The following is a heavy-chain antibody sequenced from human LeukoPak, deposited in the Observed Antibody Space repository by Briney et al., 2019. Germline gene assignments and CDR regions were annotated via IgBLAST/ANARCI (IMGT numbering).Heavy chain of an antibody. CDR3: ARAGDAMAEFDY. CDR1: GGFVTSGACY. D-gene: IGHD5-18*01. J-gene: IGHJ4*02. Sequence: PSQTLSLTCTVSGGFVTSGACYWSWIRQHPGKGLEWIGYIYYTGSTYYNPSLKSRVTISVRTSKNQFSLRLRSVTAADTAVYYCARAGDAMAEFDYWGQGTLVTVSS. V-gene: IGHV4-31*03. CDR2: IYYTGST.